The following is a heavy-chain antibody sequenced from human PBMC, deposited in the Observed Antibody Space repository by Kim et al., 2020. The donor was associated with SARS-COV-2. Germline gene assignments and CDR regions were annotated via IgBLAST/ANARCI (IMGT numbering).Heavy chain of an antibody. J-gene: IGHJ3*02. CDR3: TREPFVDTATSNAFDI. V-gene: IGHV3-49*04. CDR2: IRSKAYGGTT. Sequence: GGSLRLSCTASGFAFGDYAMSWVRQAPGKGLEWVGFIRSKAYGGTTEYAASVKGRFTISRDDSKSIAYLQMNSLKTEDTAVYYCTREPFVDTATSNAFDIWGQGTMVTVSS. D-gene: IGHD5-18*01. CDR1: GFAFGDYA.